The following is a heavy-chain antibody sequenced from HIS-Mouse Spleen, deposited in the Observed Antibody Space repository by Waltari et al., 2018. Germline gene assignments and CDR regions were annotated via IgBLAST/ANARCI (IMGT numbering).Heavy chain of an antibody. CDR3: AREIPYSSSWYDWYFDL. J-gene: IGHJ2*01. CDR2: IYYSGST. V-gene: IGHV4-39*07. D-gene: IGHD6-13*01. CDR1: GGSISISSYY. Sequence: QLQLQESGPGLVKPPETLSLTCTVSGGSISISSYYLGRIRQPPGKGLEWIGSIYYSGSTYYNPSLKSRVTISVDTSKNQFSLKLSSVTAADTAVYYCAREIPYSSSWYDWYFDLWGRGTLVTVSS.